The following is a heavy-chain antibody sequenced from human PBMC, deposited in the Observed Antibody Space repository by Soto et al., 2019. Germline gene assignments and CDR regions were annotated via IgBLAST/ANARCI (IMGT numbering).Heavy chain of an antibody. D-gene: IGHD7-27*01. CDR3: ARPKLGVSWFDP. CDR1: GGSISSSSYY. V-gene: IGHV4-39*01. J-gene: IGHJ5*02. CDR2: IYYSGST. Sequence: PSETLSLTCTVSGGSISSSSYYWGWIRQPPGKGLEWIGSIYYSGSTYYNPSLKSRVTISVDTSKNQFSLKLSSVTAADTAVYYCARPKLGVSWFDPWGQGTLVTVS.